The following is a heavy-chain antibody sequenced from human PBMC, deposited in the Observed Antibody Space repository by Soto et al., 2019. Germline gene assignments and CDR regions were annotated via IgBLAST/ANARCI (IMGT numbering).Heavy chain of an antibody. Sequence: GASVKVSCKASGYTFSVYHMHWVLQAPGQGLEWMGWVHPNSGGTNYAQSFEGRVTMTRDTSIDTAYMELSRLTSDDTAVYYCAKALQSGMNVWCQGTTVTVSS. CDR1: GYTFSVYH. V-gene: IGHV1-2*02. D-gene: IGHD4-4*01. CDR2: VHPNSGGT. CDR3: AKALQSGMNV. J-gene: IGHJ6*02.